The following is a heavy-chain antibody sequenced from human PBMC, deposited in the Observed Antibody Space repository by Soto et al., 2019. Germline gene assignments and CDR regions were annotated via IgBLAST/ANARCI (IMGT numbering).Heavy chain of an antibody. CDR1: GFTFSSYG. CDR3: AKVRPSKVELRLYYYYNGMDV. J-gene: IGHJ6*02. CDR2: ISHDGSDK. V-gene: IGHV3-30*18. D-gene: IGHD1-7*01. Sequence: GGSLRLSCAASGFTFSSYGMHWVRQAPGKGLEWMAAISHDGSDKYYAASVKGRFSISRDNSKNTLYLQMNSLRAEDTAVYYCAKVRPSKVELRLYYYYNGMDVWGQGTTVTVSS.